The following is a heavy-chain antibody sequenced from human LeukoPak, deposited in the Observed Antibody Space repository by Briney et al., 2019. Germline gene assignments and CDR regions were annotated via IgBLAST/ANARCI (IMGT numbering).Heavy chain of an antibody. CDR1: GFTFRNYA. Sequence: PGTSLRLSCAASGFTFRNYAMSWVRQAPGKGLEWVSTLSGTGDSTYYADSVKGRFTISRDNSKNTLYLQMNSLRAEDTAVYSCAKDWGYSSSWSYYFDYWGQGILVTVSS. J-gene: IGHJ4*02. CDR3: AKDWGYSSSWSYYFDY. CDR2: LSGTGDST. D-gene: IGHD6-13*01. V-gene: IGHV3-23*01.